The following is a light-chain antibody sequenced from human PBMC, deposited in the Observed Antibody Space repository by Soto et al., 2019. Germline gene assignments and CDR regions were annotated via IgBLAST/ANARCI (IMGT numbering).Light chain of an antibody. J-gene: IGKJ1*01. CDR3: QQYGSSPRT. CDR2: DAS. V-gene: IGKV3-20*01. CDR1: QSLSSSQ. Sequence: EIVLTQSPGTLSVSPGERATLSCRASQSLSSSQLAWYQQKPGQAPRLLIHDASSRATGISDRFTGSGSGTDFTLTITTLEPEDFAVYYCQQYGSSPRTFGLGTKVEI.